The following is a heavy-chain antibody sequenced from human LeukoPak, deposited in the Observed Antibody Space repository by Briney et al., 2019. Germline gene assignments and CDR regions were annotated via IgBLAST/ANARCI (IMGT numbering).Heavy chain of an antibody. J-gene: IGHJ4*02. V-gene: IGHV3-74*01. Sequence: GGSLRLSCAASGFTFSNYWMHWVRQAPGKGLVWVSRIDTAGRSTSYVDSVKGRFTISRDNSKNTLYLQMNSLRAEDTAVYYCATRGRDCVGWGQGTLVTASS. CDR1: GFTFSNYW. D-gene: IGHD2-21*01. CDR3: ATRGRDCVG. CDR2: IDTAGRST.